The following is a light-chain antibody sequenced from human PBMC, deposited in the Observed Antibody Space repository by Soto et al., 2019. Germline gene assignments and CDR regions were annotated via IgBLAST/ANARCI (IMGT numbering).Light chain of an antibody. Sequence: QSALTQPPSVSGSPGQSVTISCTGTSSDVGSYNRVSWYQQPPGTAPKLMIYEVSNRPSGVPDRFSGSKSGNTAPLTISGLQAEDEADYYCSSYTSGSTYVFGTGTKVTVL. CDR1: SSDVGSYNR. V-gene: IGLV2-18*02. J-gene: IGLJ1*01. CDR3: SSYTSGSTYV. CDR2: EVS.